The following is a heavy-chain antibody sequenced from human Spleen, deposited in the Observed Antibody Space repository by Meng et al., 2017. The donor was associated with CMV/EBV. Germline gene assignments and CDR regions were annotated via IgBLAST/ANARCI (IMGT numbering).Heavy chain of an antibody. Sequence: GGSLRLSCAASGFSFSSYDMSWARQAPGKGLEWVSGIYGDGRTYYADFVKGRFTISRDDSKNTVFLQMDSLRAEDSAVYSCASGPFKNWGQGTLVTVSS. V-gene: IGHV3-53*01. CDR1: GFSFSSYD. J-gene: IGHJ4*02. CDR2: IYGDGRT. CDR3: ASGPFKN.